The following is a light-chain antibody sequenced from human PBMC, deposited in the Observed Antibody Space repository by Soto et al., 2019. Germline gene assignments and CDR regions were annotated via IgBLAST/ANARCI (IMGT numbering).Light chain of an antibody. CDR2: GAS. CDR3: QQYNSYDMWT. J-gene: IGKJ1*01. CDR1: HSISKW. Sequence: DIQMTQSPSTLSASVGDRVIITCRASHSISKWLAWYQQKPGKAPKLLIYGASSLEGGVTSRFSDSGSGTEFTLTISSLQPDDFATDYCQQYNSYDMWTFGQGTKV. V-gene: IGKV1-5*01.